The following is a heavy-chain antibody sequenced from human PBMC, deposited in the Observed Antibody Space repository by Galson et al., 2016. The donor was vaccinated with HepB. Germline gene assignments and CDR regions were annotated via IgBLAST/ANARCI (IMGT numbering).Heavy chain of an antibody. V-gene: IGHV3-23*01. Sequence: SLRLSCAASGFTSTNYAMGWVRQAPGKGLEWVSTVIGGGAGTYYADSVRGRFTISRDNSKNTVYLHMSSLRDEDTAVYYCAKNISRDYSDGRDFEYPPGNAFDIWGLGTKVTVFS. CDR1: GFTSTNYA. J-gene: IGHJ3*02. D-gene: IGHD3-22*01. CDR3: AKNISRDYSDGRDFEYPPGNAFDI. CDR2: VIGGGAGT.